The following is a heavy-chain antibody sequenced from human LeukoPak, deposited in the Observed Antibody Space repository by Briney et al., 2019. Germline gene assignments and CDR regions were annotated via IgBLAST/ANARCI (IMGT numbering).Heavy chain of an antibody. CDR2: ISSSGSTI. CDR1: GFTFSSYE. V-gene: IGHV3-48*03. J-gene: IGHJ6*03. CDR3: ARAKGYYYYYMDV. Sequence: GSLRLSCAASGFTFSSYEMNWVRQAPGKGLEWVSYISSSGSTIYYADSVKGRFTISRDNAKNSLYLLMNSLRAEDTAVYYCARAKGYYYYYMDVWGKGTTVTISS. D-gene: IGHD4/OR15-4a*01.